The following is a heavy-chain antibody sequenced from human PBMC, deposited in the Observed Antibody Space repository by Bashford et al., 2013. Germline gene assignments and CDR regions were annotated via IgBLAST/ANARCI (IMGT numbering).Heavy chain of an antibody. V-gene: IGHV1-18*01. D-gene: IGHD5-12*01. CDR2: ISAYNGNT. CDR3: ARYNIVATLMYGMDV. Sequence: VASVKVSCKASGGALSSQGFGWVRQAPGQGPEWMGWISAYNGNTNYAQKLQGRVTMTTDTSTSTAYMELRSLRSDDTAVYYCARYNIVATLMYGMDVWGQGTTVTVSS. J-gene: IGHJ6*02. CDR1: GGALSSQG.